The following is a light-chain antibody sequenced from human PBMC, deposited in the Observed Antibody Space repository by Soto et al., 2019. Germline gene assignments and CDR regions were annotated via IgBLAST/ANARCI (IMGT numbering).Light chain of an antibody. CDR2: KAS. CDR3: QQYNTYWT. CDR1: QSVSSW. J-gene: IGKJ1*01. Sequence: DIQMTQSPSTPSASVGARVPITCRASQSVSSWLAWYQHKPGKAPKLLIYKASSLESGVPSRFSGSGSGTEFTLTISSLQPDDFATYYCQQYNTYWTFGQGTKVEIK. V-gene: IGKV1-5*03.